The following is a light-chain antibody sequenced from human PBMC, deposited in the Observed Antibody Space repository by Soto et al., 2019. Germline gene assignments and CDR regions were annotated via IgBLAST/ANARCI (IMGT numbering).Light chain of an antibody. Sequence: EIVLTQSPATLSLSPGERATLSCRASQSVSSYLAWYQQKPGQAPRLLIYDASNRATGIPARFSGSGSGTDFTLTSSSLEPEDFAVYYCQQRSNWPLTFGQGTTVDIK. V-gene: IGKV3-11*01. CDR1: QSVSSY. CDR2: DAS. CDR3: QQRSNWPLT. J-gene: IGKJ1*01.